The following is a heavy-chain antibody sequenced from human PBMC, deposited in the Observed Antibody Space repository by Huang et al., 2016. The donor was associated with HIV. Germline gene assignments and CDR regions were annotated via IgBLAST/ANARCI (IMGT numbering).Heavy chain of an antibody. CDR2: ISGSGLTT. J-gene: IGHJ4*02. D-gene: IGHD1-1*01. CDR1: GFPFNSYA. CDR3: AKDSDYNWHHCDY. V-gene: IGHV3-23*01. Sequence: EVQLLESGGGLVQPGGSLRLSCAASGFPFNSYAMIWVRQAPGKGLGWVSTISGSGLTTYYADAVKGRFTISRDNSKNTLYLQINSLRAEDTAVYYCAKDSDYNWHHCDYWGQGNLVSVSS.